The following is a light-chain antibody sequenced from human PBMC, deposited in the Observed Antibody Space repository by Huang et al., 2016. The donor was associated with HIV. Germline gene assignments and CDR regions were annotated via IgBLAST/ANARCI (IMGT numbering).Light chain of an antibody. J-gene: IGKJ1*01. Sequence: EIVMTQSPATLSVCPGERAILSCRASQSVSSNLAWYQQKPGQAPRLLIYAASTRATVIPARFSGSGSGTEFTLTISSLQSEDFAVYYCQQYNNWPRTFGQGTKVEIK. CDR1: QSVSSN. CDR2: AAS. CDR3: QQYNNWPRT. V-gene: IGKV3-15*01.